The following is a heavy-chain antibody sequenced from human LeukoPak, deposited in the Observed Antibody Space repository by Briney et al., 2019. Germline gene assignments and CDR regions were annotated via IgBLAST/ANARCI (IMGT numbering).Heavy chain of an antibody. CDR3: AKGGYCSSTSCYEVLENWFDP. Sequence: GGSLRLSCAASGFTFSSYAMHWVRQAPGKGLEWVAVISYDGSNKYYADSVKGRFTISRDNSKNTLYLQMNSLRAEDTAVYYCAKGGYCSSTSCYEVLENWFDPWGQGTLVTVSS. V-gene: IGHV3-30-3*01. CDR1: GFTFSSYA. CDR2: ISYDGSNK. D-gene: IGHD2-2*01. J-gene: IGHJ5*02.